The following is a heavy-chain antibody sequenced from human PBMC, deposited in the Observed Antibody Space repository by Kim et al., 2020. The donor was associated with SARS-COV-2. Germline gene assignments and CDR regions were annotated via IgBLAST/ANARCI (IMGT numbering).Heavy chain of an antibody. CDR3: ARDSSSWYDYYYYMDV. D-gene: IGHD6-13*01. J-gene: IGHJ6*03. V-gene: IGHV3-48*03. Sequence: DSVKGRVTISRDNAKNSLYLQMNSLRAEDTAVYYCARDSSSWYDYYYYMDVWGKGTTVTVSS.